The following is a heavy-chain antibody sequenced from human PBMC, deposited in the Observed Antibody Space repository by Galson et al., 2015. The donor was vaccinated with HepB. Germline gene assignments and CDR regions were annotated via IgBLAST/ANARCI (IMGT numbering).Heavy chain of an antibody. J-gene: IGHJ5*02. Sequence: SVKVSCKASGYVFTSYGISWVRQAPGQGLEWLGWISAYHGTTKFAQKFQGRLTMTTDTSTSTAYMDLRSLRSDDTAVYYCARDGGQDYYDSSGAWGQGTLVIVSS. V-gene: IGHV1-18*04. CDR3: ARDGGQDYYDSSGA. CDR2: ISAYHGTT. CDR1: GYVFTSYG. D-gene: IGHD3-22*01.